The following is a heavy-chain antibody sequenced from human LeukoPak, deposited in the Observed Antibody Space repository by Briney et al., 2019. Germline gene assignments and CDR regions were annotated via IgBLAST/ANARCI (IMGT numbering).Heavy chain of an antibody. CDR2: IVGSGGST. D-gene: IGHD2-2*01. J-gene: IGHJ6*03. V-gene: IGHV3-23*01. Sequence: GGSLRLSCAASGLTFSGFAMSWVRQTPGKGPEWLSMIVGSGGSTFYAESVRGRFIISRDNSKNTLYLQMRTLRADDTALYFCAKMKVPAQHYHYAMDVWGKGTTVTVSS. CDR3: AKMKVPAQHYHYAMDV. CDR1: GLTFSGFA.